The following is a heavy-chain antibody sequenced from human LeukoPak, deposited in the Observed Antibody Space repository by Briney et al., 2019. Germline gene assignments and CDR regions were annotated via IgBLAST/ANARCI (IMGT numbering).Heavy chain of an antibody. CDR1: GFTFDDYA. D-gene: IGHD6-13*01. Sequence: PGGSLRLSCAASGFTFDDYAMHWVRQAPGKGLEWVSGISWNSGSIGYADSVKGRFTISRDNAKNSLYLLMNSLRAEDTAVYYCARDLLAAAGTDAFDIWGQGTMVTVSS. CDR2: ISWNSGSI. CDR3: ARDLLAAAGTDAFDI. J-gene: IGHJ3*02. V-gene: IGHV3-9*01.